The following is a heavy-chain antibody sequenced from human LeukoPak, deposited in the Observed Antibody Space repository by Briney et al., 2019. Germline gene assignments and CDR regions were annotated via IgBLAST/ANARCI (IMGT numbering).Heavy chain of an antibody. J-gene: IGHJ4*02. CDR3: ATDSDPWGPAAGTIDY. CDR1: GHALSDLS. V-gene: IGHV1-24*01. Sequence: ASVKLSCKISGHALSDLSIHWVRQAPGRGPEWMGGFDPEVGDKMHAQKFQGRVTMTEDTSTDTAYMELNSLRSEDTAVYYCATDSDPWGPAAGTIDYWGQGTLVTVSS. D-gene: IGHD6-13*01. CDR2: FDPEVGDK.